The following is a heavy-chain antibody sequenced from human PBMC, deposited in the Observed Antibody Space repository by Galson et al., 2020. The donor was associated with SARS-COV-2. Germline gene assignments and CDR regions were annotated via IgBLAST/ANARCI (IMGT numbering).Heavy chain of an antibody. D-gene: IGHD6-19*01. J-gene: IGHJ4*02. CDR2: ISTSGSTI. V-gene: IGHV3-11*01. CDR3: ARVGGGSSGWLDY. Sequence: PGGSLRLSCAASGFTFSDYFMSWIRQAPEKGLEWVSYISTSGSTIYYADSVKGRFSISRYNAGNSLYLQMNSLRVEDMAIYYCARVGGGSSGWLDYWGQGILVTVSS. CDR1: GFTFSDYF.